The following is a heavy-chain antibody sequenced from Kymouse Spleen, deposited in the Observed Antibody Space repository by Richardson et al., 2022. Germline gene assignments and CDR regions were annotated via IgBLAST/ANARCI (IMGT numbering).Heavy chain of an antibody. J-gene: IGHJ6*02. V-gene: IGHV4-39*01. Sequence: QLQLQESGPGLVKPSETLSLTCTVSGGSISSSSYYWGWIRQPPGKGLEWIGSIYYSGSTYYNPSLKSRVTISVDTSKNQFSLKLSSVTAADTAVYYCARRGAYYDILTGITTTVWTSGAKGPRSPSPQ. CDR3: ARRGAYYDILTGITTTVWTS. CDR1: GGSISSSSYY. D-gene: IGHD3-9*01. CDR2: IYYSGST.